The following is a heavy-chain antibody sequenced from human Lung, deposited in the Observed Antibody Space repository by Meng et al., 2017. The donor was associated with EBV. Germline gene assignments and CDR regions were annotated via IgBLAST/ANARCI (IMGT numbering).Heavy chain of an antibody. CDR1: GGSISSYS. CDR3: ARDPGLGYSGYDGILGY. CDR2: IYTSGST. J-gene: IGHJ4*02. V-gene: IGHV4-4*07. D-gene: IGHD5-12*01. Sequence: VQLQESGPGLVMPSEPPSLTCTVSGGSISSYSWSWIRQPAGKGLEWIGRIYTSGSTNYNPSLKSRVTMSVDTSKNQFSLKLSSVTAADTAVYYCARDPGLGYSGYDGILGYWGQGTLVTVSS.